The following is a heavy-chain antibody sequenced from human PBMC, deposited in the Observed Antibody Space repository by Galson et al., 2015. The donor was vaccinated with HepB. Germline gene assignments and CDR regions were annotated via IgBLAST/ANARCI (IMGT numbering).Heavy chain of an antibody. CDR2: MTSSGSYI. J-gene: IGHJ6*02. CDR1: GFTFRTST. D-gene: IGHD1-1*01. V-gene: IGHV3-21*01. Sequence: SLRLSCAASGFTFRTSTMNWVRQAPGKGLEWVSSMTSSGSYISYADSVRGRFTISRDNAKNTLYLQMNSLRVEDTAVYYCARLDGPVDVWGQGTSATVSS. CDR3: ARLDGPVDV.